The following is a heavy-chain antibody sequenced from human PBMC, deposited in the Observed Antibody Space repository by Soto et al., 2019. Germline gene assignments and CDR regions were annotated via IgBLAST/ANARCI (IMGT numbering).Heavy chain of an antibody. Sequence: QVQLVQSGAEVKKPGASVKVSCKASGYTFTGYYMHWVRQAPGQGLEWMGWINPNSGGTNYAQKFQGRVTMTRDTSISTAYMELSRMRSDDTAVYYCARDQGTMVRGVIKKTSYYYGMDVWGQGTTVTVSS. CDR1: GYTFTGYY. CDR2: INPNSGGT. D-gene: IGHD3-10*01. CDR3: ARDQGTMVRGVIKKTSYYYGMDV. V-gene: IGHV1-2*02. J-gene: IGHJ6*02.